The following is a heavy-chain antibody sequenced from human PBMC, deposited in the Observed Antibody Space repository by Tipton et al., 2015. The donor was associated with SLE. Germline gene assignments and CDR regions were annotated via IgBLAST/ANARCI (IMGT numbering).Heavy chain of an antibody. D-gene: IGHD3-22*01. V-gene: IGHV4-59*01. CDR1: GDSINGYY. J-gene: IGHJ6*03. CDR2: VYSSGFS. Sequence: TPSLTCTVSGDSINGYYWTWIRQPPGKGLEWVGYVYSSGFSDYNPSLRSRVTISLDTSKNQFSLRLSSATAADTAVYYCARVGHGFDDSGYNSHYYYYMDVWGKGTTVTVSS. CDR3: ARVGHGFDDSGYNSHYYYYMDV.